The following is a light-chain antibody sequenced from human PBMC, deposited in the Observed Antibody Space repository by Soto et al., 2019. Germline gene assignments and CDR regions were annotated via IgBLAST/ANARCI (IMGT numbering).Light chain of an antibody. Sequence: QPLLTQPPSVSGAPGQRVTISCTGSSSNIGAGYDVHWYQQLPGTAPKLLIYGNSNRPSGVPDRFSGSKSGTSASLAITGLQAEDEADYYCQSYDSSLGDVFGTGTKLTVL. CDR1: SSNIGAGYD. CDR3: QSYDSSLGDV. J-gene: IGLJ1*01. CDR2: GNS. V-gene: IGLV1-40*01.